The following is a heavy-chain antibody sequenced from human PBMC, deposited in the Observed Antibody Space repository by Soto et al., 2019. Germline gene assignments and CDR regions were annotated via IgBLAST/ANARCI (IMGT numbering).Heavy chain of an antibody. CDR1: GFTFGDFA. CDR3: TRSYIAVPNYYLDY. Sequence: PGGSLRLSCTASGFTFGDFAMKWVRQAPGKGLEWVGFIRSKAYGGTPEYAASVKGRFIISRDDSKSSAYLQMNSLKAEDTAVYYCTRSYIAVPNYYLDYWGQGTLVTVSS. D-gene: IGHD6-19*01. CDR2: IRSKAYGGTP. V-gene: IGHV3-49*04. J-gene: IGHJ4*02.